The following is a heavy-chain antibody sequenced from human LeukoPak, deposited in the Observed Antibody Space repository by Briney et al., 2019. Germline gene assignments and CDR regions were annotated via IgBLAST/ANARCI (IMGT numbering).Heavy chain of an antibody. CDR3: ARRGDSNAFDI. J-gene: IGHJ3*02. CDR1: GGSISSSNW. D-gene: IGHD4-17*01. CDR2: IYHSGST. Sequence: SETLSLTCAVSGGSISSSNWWSWVRQPPGKGLEWIGEIYHSGSTYYNPSLKSRVTISVDRSKNQFSLKLSSVTAADTAVYYCARRGDSNAFDIWGQGTMVTVSS. V-gene: IGHV4-4*02.